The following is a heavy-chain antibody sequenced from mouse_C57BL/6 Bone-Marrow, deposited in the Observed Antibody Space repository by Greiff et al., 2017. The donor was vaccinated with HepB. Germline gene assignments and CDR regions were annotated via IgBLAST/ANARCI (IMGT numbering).Heavy chain of an antibody. CDR1: GYSITSGYY. CDR2: ISYDGSN. D-gene: IGHD2-1*01. Sequence: ESGPGLVKPSQSLSLTCSVTGYSITSGYYWNWIRQFPGNKLEWMGYISYDGSNNYNPSLKNRISITRDTSKNQFFLKLNSVTTEDTATYYCARDPGNYFETWGQGTLVTVSA. J-gene: IGHJ3*01. CDR3: ARDPGNYFET. V-gene: IGHV3-6*01.